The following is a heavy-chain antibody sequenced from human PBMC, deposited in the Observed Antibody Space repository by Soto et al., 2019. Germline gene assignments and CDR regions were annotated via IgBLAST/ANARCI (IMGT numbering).Heavy chain of an antibody. D-gene: IGHD2-15*01. Sequence: SETLSLTCADYGGSFSGYYWSWIRQPPGKGLEWIGEINHSGSTNYNPSLKSRVTISVDTSKNQFSLKLSSVTAADTAVYYCARVKGVVVVAATQVFDYWGQGTLVTVSS. V-gene: IGHV4-34*01. J-gene: IGHJ4*02. CDR1: GGSFSGYY. CDR3: ARVKGVVVVAATQVFDY. CDR2: INHSGST.